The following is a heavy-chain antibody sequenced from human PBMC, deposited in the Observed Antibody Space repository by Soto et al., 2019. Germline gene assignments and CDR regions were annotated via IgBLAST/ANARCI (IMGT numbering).Heavy chain of an antibody. CDR2: ISGSGGST. J-gene: IGHJ6*03. V-gene: IGHV3-23*01. Sequence: GGSLRLSCAASGFTFSSYAMSWVRQAPGKGLEWVSAISGSGGSTYYADSVKGRFTISRDNSKNTLYLHMNSLRAEDTAVYYCAKNIAAAGHAMDVWGKGTTVTVSS. CDR1: GFTFSSYA. CDR3: AKNIAAAGHAMDV. D-gene: IGHD6-13*01.